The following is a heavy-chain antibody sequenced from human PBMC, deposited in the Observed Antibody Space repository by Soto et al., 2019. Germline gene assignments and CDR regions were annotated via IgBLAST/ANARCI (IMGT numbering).Heavy chain of an antibody. V-gene: IGHV3-33*01. CDR1: GFTFSSHA. CDR3: VRAFRNHLYSDYRNEYFDY. Sequence: QEQLVESGGGVVQPGESLRLSCAASGFTFSSHAMDWVRQAPGEGLEWVAVVWYDGSNKYYAESVKGRFTISRDNSKNTLYLQMKNMSAEDMAAAYCVRAFRNHLYSDYRNEYFDYWGQGTLVTVSS. J-gene: IGHJ4*02. CDR2: VWYDGSNK. D-gene: IGHD5-12*01.